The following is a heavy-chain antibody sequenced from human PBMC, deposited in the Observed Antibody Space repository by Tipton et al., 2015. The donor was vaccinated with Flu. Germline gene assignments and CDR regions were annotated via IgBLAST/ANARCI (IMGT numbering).Heavy chain of an antibody. Sequence: VQLVQSGGGLVQPGGSLRLSCAASGFTFSDLYMDWVRQAPGKGLEWVGRIRKKVNSYSTEYAASVKGRFTISRDDSKNSLYLQMNSLKTEDTAVYHCASLYCGADCYSGYWGQGTLVTVSS. J-gene: IGHJ4*02. CDR3: ASLYCGADCYSGY. CDR1: GFTFSDLY. CDR2: IRKKVNSYST. D-gene: IGHD2-21*02. V-gene: IGHV3-72*01.